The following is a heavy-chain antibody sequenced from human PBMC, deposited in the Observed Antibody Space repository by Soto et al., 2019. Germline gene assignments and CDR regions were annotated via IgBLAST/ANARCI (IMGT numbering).Heavy chain of an antibody. CDR1: GGSISSGGYY. J-gene: IGHJ3*02. V-gene: IGHV4-31*03. Sequence: SETLSLTCTVSGGSISSGGYYWSWIRQRPGKGLEWIGYIYYSGSTYYNPSLKSRVTISVDTSKNQFSLKLSSVTAADTAVYYCARVYYYDSSGPFDIWGQGTMVTVSS. CDR3: ARVYYYDSSGPFDI. CDR2: IYYSGST. D-gene: IGHD3-22*01.